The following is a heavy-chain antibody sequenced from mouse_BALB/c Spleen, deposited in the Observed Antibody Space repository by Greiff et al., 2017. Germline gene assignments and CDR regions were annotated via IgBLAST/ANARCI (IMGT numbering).Heavy chain of an antibody. Sequence: VQLQQSGPELVKPGASVKISCKASGYAFSSSWMNWVKQRPGQGLEWIGRIYPGDGDTNYNGKFKGKATLTADKSSSTAYMQLSSLTSVDSAVYFCARADYDVGHAMDYWGQGTSVTVSS. J-gene: IGHJ4*01. CDR3: ARADYDVGHAMDY. CDR1: GYAFSSSW. CDR2: IYPGDGDT. D-gene: IGHD2-4*01. V-gene: IGHV1-82*01.